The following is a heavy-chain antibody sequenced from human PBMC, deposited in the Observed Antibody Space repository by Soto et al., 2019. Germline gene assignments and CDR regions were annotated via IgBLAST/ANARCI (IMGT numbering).Heavy chain of an antibody. V-gene: IGHV4-34*01. CDR1: GGSFSGYY. CDR2: INHSGST. J-gene: IGHJ6*02. Sequence: SETLSLTCAVHGGSFSGYYWSWIRQPPGKGLEWIGEINHSGSTNYNPSLKSRVTILVDTSKNQFSLKLSSVTAADTAVYYCARGRGGVTSYYGMDVWGQGTMVTVSS. D-gene: IGHD3-16*01. CDR3: ARGRGGVTSYYGMDV.